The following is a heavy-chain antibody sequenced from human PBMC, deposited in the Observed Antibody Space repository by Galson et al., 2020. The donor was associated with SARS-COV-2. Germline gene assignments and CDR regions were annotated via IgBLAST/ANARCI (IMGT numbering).Heavy chain of an antibody. J-gene: IGHJ6*02. CDR2: ISSSSSTI. D-gene: IGHD4-17*01. CDR1: GFTFSSYS. CDR3: ARDTAPGDGDYYYGMDV. Sequence: GESLKISCAASGFTFSSYSMNWVRQAPGKGLEWVSYISSSSSTIYYADSVKGRFTISRDNAKNSLYLQMNSLRAEDTAVYYCARDTAPGDGDYYYGMDVWGQGTTVTVSS. V-gene: IGHV3-48*04.